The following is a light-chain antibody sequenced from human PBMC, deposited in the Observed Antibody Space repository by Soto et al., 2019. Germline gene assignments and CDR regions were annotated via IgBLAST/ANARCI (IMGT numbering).Light chain of an antibody. CDR2: YDN. CDR3: QVSDSASDHVV. V-gene: IGLV3-21*04. CDR1: NIGSKS. Sequence: SYELTQPPSVSVAPGKTARITCGGNNIGSKSVHWYQQKPGQAPRLVISYDNDRPSGIPERFSGSDSGNTATLTISRVEVGDDADYYCQVSDSASDHVVFRGGTQPTVL. J-gene: IGLJ3*02.